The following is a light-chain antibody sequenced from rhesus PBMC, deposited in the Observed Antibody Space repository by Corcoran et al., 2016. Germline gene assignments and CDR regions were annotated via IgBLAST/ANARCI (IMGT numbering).Light chain of an antibody. J-gene: IGKJ2*01. CDR2: KAS. CDR3: QHGYGTPYS. V-gene: IGKV1-74*01. Sequence: DIQMTQSPSSLSASVGDRVTITCRASENVNNYLNWYQQKPGKAPKLLIYKASTLQSGVPSRFSGSGSGTDYTFTINRLQPEDVATYYCQHGYGTPYSFGQGTKVEIK. CDR1: ENVNNY.